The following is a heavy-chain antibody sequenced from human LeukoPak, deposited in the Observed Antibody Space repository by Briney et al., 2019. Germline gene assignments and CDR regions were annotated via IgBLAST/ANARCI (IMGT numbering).Heavy chain of an antibody. CDR3: AKGLEMTTRTPGDY. J-gene: IGHJ4*02. D-gene: IGHD5-24*01. V-gene: IGHV3-23*01. CDR1: GFTFSSYA. CDR2: ISGGGGST. Sequence: GSLRLSCAASGFTFSSYAMSWVRQAPGKGLEWVSAISGGGGSTYYADSVKGRFTISRDNSKNTLYLQMNSLRAEDTAVYYCAKGLEMTTRTPGDYWGQGTLATVSS.